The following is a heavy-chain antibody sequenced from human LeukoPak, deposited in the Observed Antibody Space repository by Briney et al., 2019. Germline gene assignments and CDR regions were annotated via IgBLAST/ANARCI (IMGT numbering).Heavy chain of an antibody. V-gene: IGHV3-30*02. CDR1: GFNFSSYG. CDR3: AKERVYYDNSGYLI. CDR2: IGPDGGDE. Sequence: GGSLRLSCVASGFNFSSYGMHWVRQTPGKGLEWVTFIGPDGGDEHYADYVRGRFTISRDNSRNTLYLQMNRLRPDDTAVSYCAKERVYYDNSGYLIWGQGTLVTVSS. D-gene: IGHD3-22*01. J-gene: IGHJ4*02.